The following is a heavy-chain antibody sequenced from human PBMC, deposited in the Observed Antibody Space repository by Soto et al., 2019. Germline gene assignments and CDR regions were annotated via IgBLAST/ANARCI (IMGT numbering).Heavy chain of an antibody. D-gene: IGHD7-27*01. CDR2: IYYSGST. CDR1: GGSISSSSYY. CDR3: AIQELGSKGY. Sequence: SETLSLTCTVSGGSISSSSYYWGWIRQPPGKGLVLIGSIYYSGSTYYNPSLKSRVTISVDTSKNQFSLKLSSVTAADTAVYYCAIQELGSKGYWGQGTLVTVSS. J-gene: IGHJ4*02. V-gene: IGHV4-39*01.